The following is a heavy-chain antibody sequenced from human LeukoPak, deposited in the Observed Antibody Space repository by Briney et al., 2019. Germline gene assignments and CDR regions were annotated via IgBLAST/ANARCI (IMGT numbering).Heavy chain of an antibody. V-gene: IGHV3-74*01. J-gene: IGHJ4*02. D-gene: IGHD6-13*01. CDR3: ARVSSSSWWALDY. CDR1: GFTLSSYW. CDR2: INPDGSTT. Sequence: QPGGSLRLSCAASGFTLSSYWMHWVRQVPGKGLVWVSRINPDGSTTTYADSVKSRFTISRDNAKNTLYLQMNSLRAEDTAVYYCARVSSSSWWALDYWGQGTLVTVSS.